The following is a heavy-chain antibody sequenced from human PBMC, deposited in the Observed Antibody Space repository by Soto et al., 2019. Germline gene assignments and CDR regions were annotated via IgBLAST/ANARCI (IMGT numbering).Heavy chain of an antibody. Sequence: GGSLRLSCAASGFTFSSYAMHWVRQAPGKGLEWVAVISYDGSNKYYADSVKGRFTISRDNSKNTLYLQMNSLRAEDTAVYYCAREALPRHYSRGGDFDYWGQGTLVTVSS. J-gene: IGHJ4*02. CDR3: AREALPRHYSRGGDFDY. CDR1: GFTFSSYA. D-gene: IGHD4-4*01. V-gene: IGHV3-30-3*01. CDR2: ISYDGSNK.